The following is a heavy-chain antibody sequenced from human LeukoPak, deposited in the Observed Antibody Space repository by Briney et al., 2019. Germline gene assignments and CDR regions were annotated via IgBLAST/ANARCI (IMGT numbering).Heavy chain of an antibody. Sequence: GGSLRLSCAASGFTFSSYWMSWVRQAPGKGLEWVANIKQDGSEKYYVDSVKGRFTISRDNAKNSLYLQMNSLRAEDTAVYYCAGTYYDFWSGIALFDYWGQGTLVNVSS. CDR2: IKQDGSEK. CDR1: GFTFSSYW. CDR3: AGTYYDFWSGIALFDY. V-gene: IGHV3-7*03. D-gene: IGHD3-3*01. J-gene: IGHJ4*02.